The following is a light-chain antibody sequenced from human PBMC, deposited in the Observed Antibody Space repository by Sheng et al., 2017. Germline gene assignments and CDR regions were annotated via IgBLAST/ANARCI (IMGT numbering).Light chain of an antibody. J-gene: IGKJ3*01. CDR1: QSLSIY. CDR3: QQRADWGTGT. CDR2: NAS. V-gene: IGKV3-11*01. Sequence: EIVLTQSPATLSLSPGERATLSCRASQSLSIYLAWYQQKPGQAPRLLIYNASQRATGVPARFSGTGSGTDFTLTISTLEPEDFGVYYCQQRADWGTGTFGPGTKVDIK.